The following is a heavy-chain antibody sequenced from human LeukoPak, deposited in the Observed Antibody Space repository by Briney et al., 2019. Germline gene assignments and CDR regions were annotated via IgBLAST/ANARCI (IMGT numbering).Heavy chain of an antibody. CDR3: AMDNYGDYASRWFDP. CDR1: GYTFTSYA. Sequence: ASVKVSCKASGYTFTSYAMHWVRQAPGQRLEWMGWINAGNGNTKCSQKFQGRVTITRDTSASTAYMELSSLRSEDTAVYYCAMDNYGDYASRWFDPWGQGTLVTVSS. V-gene: IGHV1-3*01. J-gene: IGHJ5*02. D-gene: IGHD4-17*01. CDR2: INAGNGNT.